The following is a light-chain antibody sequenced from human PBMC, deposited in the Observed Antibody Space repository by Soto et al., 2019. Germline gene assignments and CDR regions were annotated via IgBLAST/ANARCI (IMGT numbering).Light chain of an antibody. V-gene: IGKV4-1*01. CDR1: QSLLYSSNNKNY. CDR2: WAS. Sequence: DIVMTQSPDSLPVSLGERATINCKSSQSLLYSSNNKNYLAWYQQKPGQPPKLLIFWASTRESGVPDRFSGSGSGTDFTLTISRLQAEDVAVYYCQQYYSTPYSFGQGPKLEI. CDR3: QQYYSTPYS. J-gene: IGKJ2*03.